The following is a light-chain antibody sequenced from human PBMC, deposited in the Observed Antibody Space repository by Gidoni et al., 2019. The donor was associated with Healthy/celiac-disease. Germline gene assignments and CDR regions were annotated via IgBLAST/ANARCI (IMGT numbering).Light chain of an antibody. CDR3: QQYYSYPGT. V-gene: IGKV1-8*01. CDR2: AAS. Sequence: AIRMTQSPSSFSASTGDRVTITCRASQGISSYLAWYQQKPGKAPKLLIYAASTLQSGVPSRFGGGGSGADFTLTISFLQSEDFATYYCQQYYSYPGTFGQGTKVEIK. CDR1: QGISSY. J-gene: IGKJ1*01.